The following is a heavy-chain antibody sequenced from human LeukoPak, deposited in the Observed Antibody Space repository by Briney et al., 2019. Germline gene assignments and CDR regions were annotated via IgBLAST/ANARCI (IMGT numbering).Heavy chain of an antibody. CDR1: GFTFSSYW. Sequence: GGSLRLSCAASGFTFSSYWMTWVRQAPGKGLEWVANIKQDGSEKYYVDSVKGRFTISRDNAKNSLYLQMNSLRAEDTAVYYCARDESLGDFWSGYFDAFDIWGQGTMVTVSS. CDR2: IKQDGSEK. CDR3: ARDESLGDFWSGYFDAFDI. V-gene: IGHV3-7*01. D-gene: IGHD3-3*01. J-gene: IGHJ3*02.